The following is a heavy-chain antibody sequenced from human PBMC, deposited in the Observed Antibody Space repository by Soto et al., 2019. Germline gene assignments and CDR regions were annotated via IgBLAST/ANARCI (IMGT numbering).Heavy chain of an antibody. CDR2: IVVGSGNT. V-gene: IGHV1-58*01. J-gene: IGHJ6*02. CDR1: GVTFTSSA. D-gene: IGHD1-1*01. Sequence: ASEKVYCKASGVTFTSSAVQWVRQARGQRLEWIGWIVVGSGNTNYAQKFQERVTITRDMSTSTAYMELSSLRSEDTAVYYCAAIPPYYGTTFHEHGYYYYGMYVWGQGTSVTGSS. CDR3: AAIPPYYGTTFHEHGYYYYGMYV.